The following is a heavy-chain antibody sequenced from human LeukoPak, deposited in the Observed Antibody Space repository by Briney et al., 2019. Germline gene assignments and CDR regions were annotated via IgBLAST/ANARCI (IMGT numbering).Heavy chain of an antibody. V-gene: IGHV1-69*05. D-gene: IGHD4-17*01. CDR2: IIPIFGTA. J-gene: IGHJ5*02. Sequence: GSSVKVSCKASGGTFSSYAISWVRQAPGQGLEWMGRIIPIFGTANNAQKFQGRVTITTDESTSTAYKELSSLRSEDTAVYYCARGYGDYEERFDPWGQGTLVTVSS. CDR3: ARGYGDYEERFDP. CDR1: GGTFSSYA.